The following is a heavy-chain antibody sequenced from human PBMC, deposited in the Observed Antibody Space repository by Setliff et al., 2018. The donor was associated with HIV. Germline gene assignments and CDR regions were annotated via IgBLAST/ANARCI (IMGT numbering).Heavy chain of an antibody. J-gene: IGHJ5*02. CDR3: AGATSPRSMVRGGWFDP. CDR2: IYYIGST. Sequence: SETLSLTCTVSGGSISSSNYYWGWIRQPPGKGLELIGTIYYIGSTSYNPSLESRLTISVDTSSNHFSLRLTSVTAADTAVYYCAGATSPRSMVRGGWFDPWGQGTLVTVSS. V-gene: IGHV4-39*02. CDR1: GGSISSSNYY. D-gene: IGHD3-10*01.